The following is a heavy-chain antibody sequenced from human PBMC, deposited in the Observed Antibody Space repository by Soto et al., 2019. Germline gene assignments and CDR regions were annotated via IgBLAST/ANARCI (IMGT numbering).Heavy chain of an antibody. CDR3: ARTKADIVVVPAAHIGCFDY. Sequence: SETLSLTCTVSGGSISSSSYYWGWIRQPPGKGLEWIGSIYYSGSTYYNPSLKSRVTISVDTSKNQFSLKLSSVTAADTAVYYCARTKADIVVVPAAHIGCFDYWGQGTLVTVSS. D-gene: IGHD2-2*01. CDR1: GGSISSSSYY. CDR2: IYYSGST. V-gene: IGHV4-39*01. J-gene: IGHJ4*02.